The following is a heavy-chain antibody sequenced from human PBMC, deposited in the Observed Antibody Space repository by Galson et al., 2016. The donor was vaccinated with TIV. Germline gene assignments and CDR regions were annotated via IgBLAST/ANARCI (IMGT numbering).Heavy chain of an antibody. CDR2: INVGNGNT. Sequence: SVKVSCKASGYTFTSHTMHWVRQAPGQRPEWMGWINVGNGNTKYVQKFKGRVTITSDTSARIAYMELSTLTSEDTAMYYCARDRLGAKRAFDIWGQGTLVTVSS. J-gene: IGHJ3*02. D-gene: IGHD3-16*01. CDR1: GYTFTSHT. V-gene: IGHV1-3*01. CDR3: ARDRLGAKRAFDI.